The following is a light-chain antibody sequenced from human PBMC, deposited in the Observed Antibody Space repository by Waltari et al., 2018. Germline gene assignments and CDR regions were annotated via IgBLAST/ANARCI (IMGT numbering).Light chain of an antibody. CDR1: VDPNKF. Sequence: QSALTQPASVSGSPGQSITVSCTGVDPNKFFSWYPQQPGKAPRLIIYGVSERPSGVSHRFAGSKSGSTAYLTISGLQAEDEANYFCTSYAGSTLFVIFGGGTKLTV. CDR3: TSYAGSTLFVI. J-gene: IGLJ2*01. CDR2: GVS. V-gene: IGLV2-14*03.